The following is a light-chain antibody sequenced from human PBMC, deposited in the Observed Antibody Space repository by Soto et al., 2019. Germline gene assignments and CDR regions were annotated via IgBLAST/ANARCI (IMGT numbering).Light chain of an antibody. CDR2: GAS. CDR3: QEYSSSRT. CDR1: QSVTSNN. V-gene: IGKV3-20*01. J-gene: IGKJ1*01. Sequence: EIVLTQSPGTLSLSPGERATLSCRASQSVTSNNLAWYQQRPGQPPRLLIYGASSRATGIPDRFSGSGSGTDFTLTISRLEPEDSAVYYCQEYSSSRTFGQGTKVEIK.